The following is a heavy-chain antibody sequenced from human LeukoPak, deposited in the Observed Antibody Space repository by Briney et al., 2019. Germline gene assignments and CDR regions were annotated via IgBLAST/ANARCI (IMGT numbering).Heavy chain of an antibody. J-gene: IGHJ4*02. V-gene: IGHV3-30*18. Sequence: GGSLRLSCAVSGFTFSSSGMHWVRQAPGKGLEWVAVISYDGSNRYYADSVKGRSTISRDNSKNTLYLQMSSLRPEDTAVYYCAKDFDDFWSGADYWGQGTLVTVSS. CDR1: GFTFSSSG. D-gene: IGHD3-3*01. CDR3: AKDFDDFWSGADY. CDR2: ISYDGSNR.